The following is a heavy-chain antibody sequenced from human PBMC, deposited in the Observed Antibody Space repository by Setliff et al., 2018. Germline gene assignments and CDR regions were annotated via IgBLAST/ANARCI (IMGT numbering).Heavy chain of an antibody. CDR3: ARAGVAAADRKGLLEY. CDR2: INPGGGSA. Sequence: ASVKVSCKASGGTFRSDGFNWARQAPGQGLEWMGIINPGGGSASIVQKFQGRVTMTSDTSTSTVYMEVTGLTSEDTAAYYCARAGVAAADRKGLLEYWGQGTLVTVSS. CDR1: GGTFRSDG. D-gene: IGHD6-13*01. J-gene: IGHJ4*02. V-gene: IGHV1-46*01.